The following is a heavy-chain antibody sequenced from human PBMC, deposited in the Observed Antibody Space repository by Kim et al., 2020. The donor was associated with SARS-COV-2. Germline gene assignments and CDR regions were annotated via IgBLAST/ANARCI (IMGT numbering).Heavy chain of an antibody. J-gene: IGHJ6*02. CDR3: AKDPQRYYDFWSGYYTGIGGEQNYYYYYGMDV. V-gene: IGHV3-30*18. CDR2: ISYDGSNK. D-gene: IGHD3-3*01. CDR1: GFTFSSYG. Sequence: GGSLRLSCAASGFTFSSYGMHWVRQAPGKGLEWVAVISYDGSNKYYADSVKGRFTISRDNSKNTLYLQMNSLRAEDTAVYYCAKDPQRYYDFWSGYYTGIGGEQNYYYYYGMDVWGQGTTVTVSS.